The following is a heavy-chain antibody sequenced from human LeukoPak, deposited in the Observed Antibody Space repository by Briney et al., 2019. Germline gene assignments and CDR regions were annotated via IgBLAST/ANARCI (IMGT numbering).Heavy chain of an antibody. V-gene: IGHV3-23*01. CDR2: ISGSGGST. D-gene: IGHD5-18*01. J-gene: IGHJ3*02. Sequence: ETLSLTCTVSGGSISSSSYYWGWIRQPPGKGLEWVSAISGSGGSTYYADSVKGRFTISRDNSKNTLYLQMNSLRAEDTAVYYCARGYSYVPDAFDIWGQGTMVTVSS. CDR3: ARGYSYVPDAFDI. CDR1: GGSISSSSYY.